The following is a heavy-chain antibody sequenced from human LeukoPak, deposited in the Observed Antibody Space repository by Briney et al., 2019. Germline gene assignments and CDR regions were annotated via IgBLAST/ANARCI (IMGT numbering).Heavy chain of an antibody. CDR1: GFTFSSYA. J-gene: IGHJ3*02. D-gene: IGHD3-22*01. CDR2: ISGSGGST. V-gene: IGHV3-23*01. Sequence: QSGGSLRLSCAASGFTFSSYAMSWVRQAPGKGLEWVSAISGSGGSTYYADSVKGRFTISRDNSKNTLYLQMNSLRAEDTAVYYCAKVVTMIVGAFDIWGQGTMVTVSS. CDR3: AKVVTMIVGAFDI.